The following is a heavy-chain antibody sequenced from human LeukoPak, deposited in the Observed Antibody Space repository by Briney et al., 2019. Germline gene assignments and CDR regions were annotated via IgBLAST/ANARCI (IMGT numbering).Heavy chain of an antibody. CDR2: INPSGGTT. CDR1: GYTFTNSY. CDR3: ARDAYNYYYSDY. V-gene: IGHV1-46*01. D-gene: IGHD5-24*01. Sequence: ASVKVSCKASGYTFTNSYMHWVRQAPGQGLEWMGLINPSGGTTTYAQKFQGRVTMTRDTSTSIVYMELSSLRSEDTAVYYCARDAYNYYYSDYWGQGTLVTVSS. J-gene: IGHJ4*02.